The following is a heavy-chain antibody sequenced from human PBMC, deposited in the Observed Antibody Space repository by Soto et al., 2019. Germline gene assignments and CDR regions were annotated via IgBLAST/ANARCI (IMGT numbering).Heavy chain of an antibody. D-gene: IGHD2-15*01. CDR1: GGTFSSYA. J-gene: IGHJ4*02. CDR2: IIPIFGTA. CDR3: ASLVVVAATPSPFDY. V-gene: IGHV1-69*13. Sequence: ASVKVSCKASGGTFSSYAISWVRQAPGQGLEWMGGIIPIFGTANYAQKFQGRVTITADESTSTAYMELSSLRSEDTAVYYCASLVVVAATPSPFDYWGQGTLVTVSS.